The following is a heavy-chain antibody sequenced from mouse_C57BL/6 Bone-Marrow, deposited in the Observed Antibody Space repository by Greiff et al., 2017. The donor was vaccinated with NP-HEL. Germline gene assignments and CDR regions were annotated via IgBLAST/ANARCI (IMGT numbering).Heavy chain of an antibody. CDR2: ISDGGSYT. CDR1: GFTFSSYA. V-gene: IGHV5-4*01. Sequence: EVMLVESGGGLVKPGGSLKLSCAASGFTFSSYAMSWVRQTPEKRLEWVATISDGGSYTYYPANVQGRFTISRDNAKNNLYLQMSHLKSEDTAMYYCARDRAGDYFDYWGQGTTLTVSS. D-gene: IGHD3-3*01. CDR3: ARDRAGDYFDY. J-gene: IGHJ2*01.